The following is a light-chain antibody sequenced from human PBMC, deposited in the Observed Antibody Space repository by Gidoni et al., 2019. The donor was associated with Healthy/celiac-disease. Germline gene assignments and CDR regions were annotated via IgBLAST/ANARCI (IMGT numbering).Light chain of an antibody. J-gene: IGKJ1*01. Sequence: EIVLTQSPGTLSLSPWERATLSCRASQSVSSSYLAWYQQKPGQAPRLLIYGASSRATGIPDRFSGSGSGTDFTLTISRLEPEDFAVYYCQQYGSSPWTFGQGDQGGNQT. CDR2: GAS. CDR1: QSVSSSY. V-gene: IGKV3-20*01. CDR3: QQYGSSPWT.